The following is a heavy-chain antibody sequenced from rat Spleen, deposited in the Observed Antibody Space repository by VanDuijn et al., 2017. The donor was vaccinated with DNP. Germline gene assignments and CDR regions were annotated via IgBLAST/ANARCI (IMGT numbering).Heavy chain of an antibody. CDR2: INKDSSTI. V-gene: IGHV4-2*01. Sequence: EVKLVESGGGLVQPGRSLKLSCAASGFTFYNYWMGWVRQAPGKGLEWIGEINKDSSTIKYLPSLRDKITISRDNAQNTLYLQMSKLGSEDTAIYYCAREDFGVDYWGQGVMVTVSS. J-gene: IGHJ2*01. CDR1: GFTFYNYW. D-gene: IGHD4-3*01. CDR3: AREDFGVDY.